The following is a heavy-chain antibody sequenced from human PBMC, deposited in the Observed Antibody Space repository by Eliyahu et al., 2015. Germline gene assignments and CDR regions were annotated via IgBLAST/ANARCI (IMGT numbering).Heavy chain of an antibody. D-gene: IGHD2-2*01. Sequence: QVQLQQWGAGLLKPSETLSLTCAVYGGSFSGYYWSXIXQPPGKGLEWHGGIXHRGSNNYNPSLKSRVTISVDTSKNQFSLKLSSVTAADTAVYYCARGRGGSCSSTSCYKRGAYYYYGMDVWGQGTTVTVSS. V-gene: IGHV4-34*01. CDR2: IXHRGSN. J-gene: IGHJ6*02. CDR1: GGSFSGYY. CDR3: ARGRGGSCSSTSCYKRGAYYYYGMDV.